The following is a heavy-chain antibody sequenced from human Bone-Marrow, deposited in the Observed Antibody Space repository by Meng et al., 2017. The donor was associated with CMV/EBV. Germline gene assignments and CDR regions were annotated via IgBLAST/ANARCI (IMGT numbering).Heavy chain of an antibody. CDR2: INDRRST. D-gene: IGHD4-17*01. V-gene: IGHV4-34*01. Sequence: CAVETISFSGYYWAWIRQPPGKGLEWIGKINDRRSTNYDPSLKSRVTMSIGTAKAHFSLKLTSVTAADTAVYYCARVLGTVTTNWFDPWGQGTLVTVSS. CDR1: TISFSGYY. CDR3: ARVLGTVTTNWFDP. J-gene: IGHJ5*02.